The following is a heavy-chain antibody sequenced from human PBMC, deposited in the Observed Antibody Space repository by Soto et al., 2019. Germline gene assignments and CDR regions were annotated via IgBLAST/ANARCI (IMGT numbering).Heavy chain of an antibody. CDR1: GGTFSSYA. CDR2: IIPIFGTA. Sequence: QVQLVQSGAEVKKPGSSLKVSCQASGGTFSSYAISWVRQAPGQGLEWMGGIIPIFGTANYAQKFQGRVTITADESTSTAYMELSSLRSDDTAVYYCAAEYSSLKGEVSCGQGTLVTVSS. CDR3: AAEYSSLKGEVS. D-gene: IGHD6-6*01. J-gene: IGHJ4*02. V-gene: IGHV1-69*01.